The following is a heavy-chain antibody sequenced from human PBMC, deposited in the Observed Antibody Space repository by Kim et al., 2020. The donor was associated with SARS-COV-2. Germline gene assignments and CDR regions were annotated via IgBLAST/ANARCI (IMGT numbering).Heavy chain of an antibody. Sequence: GGSLRLSCAASGFTFSDYYMSWIRQAPGKGLEWVSYISSSSSYTNYADSVKGRFTISRDNAKNSLYLQMNSLRAEDTAVYYCARDPSVFGGWTNWYFDLWGRGTLVTVSS. J-gene: IGHJ2*01. CDR2: ISSSSSYT. V-gene: IGHV3-11*05. CDR3: ARDPSVFGGWTNWYFDL. D-gene: IGHD6-19*01. CDR1: GFTFSDYY.